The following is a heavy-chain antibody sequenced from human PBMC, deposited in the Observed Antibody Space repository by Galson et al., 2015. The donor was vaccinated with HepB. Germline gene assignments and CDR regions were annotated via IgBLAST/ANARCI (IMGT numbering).Heavy chain of an antibody. CDR3: ARGGIAGATYY. V-gene: IGHV3-48*04. CDR2: ISSSSSTI. D-gene: IGHD1-26*01. Sequence: SLRLSCAASGFTFSCYSMNWVRQAPGKGLEWVSYISSSSSTIYYADSVKGRFTISRDNAKNSLYLQMNSLRAEDTAVYYCARGGIAGATYYWGQGTLVTVSS. CDR1: GFTFSCYS. J-gene: IGHJ4*02.